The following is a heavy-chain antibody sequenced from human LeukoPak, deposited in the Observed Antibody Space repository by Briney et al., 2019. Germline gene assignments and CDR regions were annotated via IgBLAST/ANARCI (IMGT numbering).Heavy chain of an antibody. CDR2: IDYSGST. CDR1: GGSISSGGYY. Sequence: SSQTLSLTCTVSGGSISSGGYYWSWIRQHPGKGLEWIGYIDYSGSTYYNPSLKSRVTISVDTSKNQFSLKLSSVTAADTAVYYCASWYSSSWYSKPGGFDYWGQGTLVTVPS. D-gene: IGHD6-13*01. J-gene: IGHJ4*02. CDR3: ASWYSSSWYSKPGGFDY. V-gene: IGHV4-31*03.